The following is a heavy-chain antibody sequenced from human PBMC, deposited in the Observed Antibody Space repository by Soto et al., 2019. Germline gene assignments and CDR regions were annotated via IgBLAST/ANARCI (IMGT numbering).Heavy chain of an antibody. D-gene: IGHD1-1*01. CDR1: GFSLTTAGAG. CDR3: AHRGSGNDPRDNWFDP. V-gene: IGHV2-5*01. Sequence: QITLKESGPTLVKPTQTLTLTCTISGFSLTTAGAGVGWIRQPPGKALESLALIYWNDDTRYSPSLKSSLTNTKDTSTNQVVRRMTNTDPVDTATYYCAHRGSGNDPRDNWFDPWGQGTLVIVSS. CDR2: IYWNDDT. J-gene: IGHJ5*02.